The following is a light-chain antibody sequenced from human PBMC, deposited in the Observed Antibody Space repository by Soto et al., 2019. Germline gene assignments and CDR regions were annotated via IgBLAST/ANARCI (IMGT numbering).Light chain of an antibody. CDR2: DAS. V-gene: IGKV3-20*01. Sequence: EIVLTQSPGTLSLSPGERATLSCRASQSVSNTYLAWYQQKPGQAPRLLIYDASSRATGIPDRFSGSGSATDFTLTISRLEPEDFAVYYCQQYNNWPPWTFGQGTKVDIK. CDR1: QSVSNTY. J-gene: IGKJ1*01. CDR3: QQYNNWPPWT.